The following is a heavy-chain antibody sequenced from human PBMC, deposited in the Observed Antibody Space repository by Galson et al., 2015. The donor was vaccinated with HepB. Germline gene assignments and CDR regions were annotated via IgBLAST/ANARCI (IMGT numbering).Heavy chain of an antibody. CDR2: ISGGGGNT. CDR1: GFTFSSYA. Sequence: SLRLSCATSGFTFSSYAMTWVRQAPGKGLEWVSTISGGGGNTYYADSVKGRFTISRDNSKNTLYLQMNSLRVDDTAVYYCAKDFPPTSPWGQGALVTVSS. V-gene: IGHV3-23*01. J-gene: IGHJ5*02. CDR3: AKDFPPTSP.